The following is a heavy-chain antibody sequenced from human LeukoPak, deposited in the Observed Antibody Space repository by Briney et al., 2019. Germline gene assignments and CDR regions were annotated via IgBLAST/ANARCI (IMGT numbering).Heavy chain of an antibody. Sequence: SVKVSCKASGYTFTGYYMHWVRQAPGQGLEWMGWINPNSGGTNYAQKFQGRVTMTRDTSISTAYMELSRLRSDDTAVYYCARQVRGYSYGYPHWGQGTLVTVSS. CDR2: INPNSGGT. D-gene: IGHD5-18*01. V-gene: IGHV1-2*02. CDR1: GYTFTGYY. J-gene: IGHJ4*02. CDR3: ARQVRGYSYGYPH.